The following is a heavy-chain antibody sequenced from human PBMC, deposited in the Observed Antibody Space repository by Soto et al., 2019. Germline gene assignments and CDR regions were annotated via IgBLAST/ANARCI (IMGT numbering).Heavy chain of an antibody. CDR2: INNDGSIT. D-gene: IGHD3-22*01. Sequence: EVQLVESGGGLVQPGGSLRLSCAASGFTFSSYWMHWVRQAPGKGLVWVSRINNDGSITTYADSVKGRFTISRANAKNTLYLQMNSLSAEDTAVDDSSGYFDYWGQGTLVTVSS. V-gene: IGHV3-74*01. CDR1: GFTFSSYW. J-gene: IGHJ4*02. CDR3: SGYFDY.